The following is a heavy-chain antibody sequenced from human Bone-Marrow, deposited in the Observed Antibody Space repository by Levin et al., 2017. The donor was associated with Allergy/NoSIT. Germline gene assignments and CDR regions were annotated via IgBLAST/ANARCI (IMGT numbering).Heavy chain of an antibody. V-gene: IGHV4-31*03. CDR3: ARFNGYDFDY. J-gene: IGHJ4*02. Sequence: SETLSLTCTVSGGSISGGGYYWSWIRQHPGTGLEWIGYIYYSGNTYYNPSLKSRVIISVVTSQNQLSLKLTSVTVADTAVYYCARFNGYDFDYWGQGTLVTVSS. CDR1: GGSISGGGYY. CDR2: IYYSGNT. D-gene: IGHD5-12*01.